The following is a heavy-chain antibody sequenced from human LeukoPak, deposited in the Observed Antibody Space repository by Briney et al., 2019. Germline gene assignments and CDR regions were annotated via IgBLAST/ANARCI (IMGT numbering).Heavy chain of an antibody. CDR1: GGSFSGYY. CDR2: INHSGST. D-gene: IGHD3-10*01. Sequence: SETLSLTCAVYGGSFSGYYWSWIRQPPGKGLEWIGEINHSGSTNYNPSLKSRVTISVDTSKNQFSLKLSSVAAADTAVYYCARRGPPRTLLRGVKSGWFDPWGQGTLVTVSS. CDR3: ARRGPPRTLLRGVKSGWFDP. V-gene: IGHV4-34*01. J-gene: IGHJ5*02.